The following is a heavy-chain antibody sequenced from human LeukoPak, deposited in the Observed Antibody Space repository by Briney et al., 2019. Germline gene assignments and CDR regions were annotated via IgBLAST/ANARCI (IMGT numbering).Heavy chain of an antibody. D-gene: IGHD3-9*01. Sequence: GWALRLSCAASGFTFSSYAMSWVHQAPGKGLEWVSAISGSGGSTYYADSVKGRFTISRDNSKNTLYLQMNSLRAGDTAVYYCAKDPPQAAPKVLTGYKGAPWGQGTLVTVSS. CDR1: GFTFSSYA. CDR2: ISGSGGST. V-gene: IGHV3-23*01. J-gene: IGHJ5*02. CDR3: AKDPPQAAPKVLTGYKGAP.